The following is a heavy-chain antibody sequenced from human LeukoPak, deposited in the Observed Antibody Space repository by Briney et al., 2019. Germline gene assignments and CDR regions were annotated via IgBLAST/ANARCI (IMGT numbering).Heavy chain of an antibody. CDR1: GFTFSDYY. V-gene: IGHV3-11*01. D-gene: IGHD4-23*01. CDR3: ANARWYLDS. J-gene: IGHJ4*02. Sequence: KPGGSLRLSCAASGFTFSDYYMSWIRQAPGKGLEWVSYISSSGSTIYYADSVKGRFTISIDNSKSTLYLQMSSLRTEDTAVYYCANARWYLDSWGQGTLVTVSS. CDR2: ISSSGSTI.